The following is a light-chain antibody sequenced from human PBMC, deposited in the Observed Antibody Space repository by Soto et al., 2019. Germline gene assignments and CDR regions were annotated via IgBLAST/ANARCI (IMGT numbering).Light chain of an antibody. Sequence: DIQMTQSPSSLSASVGDRVTITCRARQSISGHLNWYQQEPGKAPKLMIYAVSSLQSGLPSRFSGNGSGTDFTLTINTLQHEYFATYYFKQSSTIIPYTFGQETKLEIK. CDR2: AVS. J-gene: IGKJ2*01. CDR1: QSISGH. V-gene: IGKV1-39*01. CDR3: KQSSTIIPYT.